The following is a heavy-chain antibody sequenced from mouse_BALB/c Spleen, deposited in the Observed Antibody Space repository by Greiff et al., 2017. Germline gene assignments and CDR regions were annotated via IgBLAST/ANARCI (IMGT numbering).Heavy chain of an antibody. CDR3: ARSRSYGYYYAMDY. D-gene: IGHD1-2*01. J-gene: IGHJ4*01. CDR2: ISSGSSTI. CDR1: GFTFSSFG. V-gene: IGHV5-17*02. Sequence: EVHLVESGGGLVQPGGSRKLSCAASGFTFSSFGMHWVRQAPEKGLEWVAYISSGSSTIYYADTVKGRFTISRDNPKNTLFLQMTSLRSEDTAMYYCARSRSYGYYYAMDYWGQGTSVTVSS.